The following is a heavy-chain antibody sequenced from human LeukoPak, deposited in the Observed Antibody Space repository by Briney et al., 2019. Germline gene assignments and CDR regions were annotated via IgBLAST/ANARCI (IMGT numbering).Heavy chain of an antibody. CDR1: GFTFGSYW. CDR2: IKQDGSEK. D-gene: IGHD6-13*01. Sequence: GGSLRLSCAASGFTFGSYWMSWVRQAPGKGLEWVANIKQDGSEKYYVDSVKGRFTISRDNAKNSLYLQMNSLRAEDTAVYYCARKGIAAAGIYYYYGMDVWGQGTTVTVSS. CDR3: ARKGIAAAGIYYYYGMDV. J-gene: IGHJ6*02. V-gene: IGHV3-7*01.